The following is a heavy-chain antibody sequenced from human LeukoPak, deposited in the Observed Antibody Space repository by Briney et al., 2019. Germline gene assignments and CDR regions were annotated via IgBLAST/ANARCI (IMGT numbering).Heavy chain of an antibody. Sequence: GGSLRLSCAASGFTFSSYAMSSVRQAPAKGLEWVSAISGSGGSTYYADSVKGRFTISRDNSKNTLYLQMNSLRAEDTAVYYCASRSSSWYYFDYWGQGTLVTVSS. CDR1: GFTFSSYA. CDR3: ASRSSSWYYFDY. D-gene: IGHD6-13*01. CDR2: ISGSGGST. J-gene: IGHJ4*02. V-gene: IGHV3-23*01.